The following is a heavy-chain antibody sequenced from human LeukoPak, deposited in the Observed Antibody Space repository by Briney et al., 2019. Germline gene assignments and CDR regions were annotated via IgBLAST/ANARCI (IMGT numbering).Heavy chain of an antibody. V-gene: IGHV4-59*01. D-gene: IGHD2-15*01. Sequence: SETLSLTCAVYDGSFSGYSWSWIRQPPGKGLEWIGYIYYSGTTNYNPSLQSRVTISVATSKNQFSLKLSSVTAADTALYYCARDRASAGGFDYWGQGTLITVSS. CDR1: DGSFSGYS. J-gene: IGHJ4*02. CDR2: IYYSGTT. CDR3: ARDRASAGGFDY.